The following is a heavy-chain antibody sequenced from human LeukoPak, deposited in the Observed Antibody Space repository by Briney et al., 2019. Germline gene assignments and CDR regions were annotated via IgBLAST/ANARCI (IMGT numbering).Heavy chain of an antibody. Sequence: GGSLRLSCAASGFTFSNYGMHWVRQAPGKGLEWVAGIWYDGGYKYYADSVKGRFTISRDNSKNTLFLQMDSLRAEDTAVYYCARNYYDSSGYQEATFHYWGQGTLVTVSS. V-gene: IGHV3-33*01. CDR3: ARNYYDSSGYQEATFHY. CDR1: GFTFSNYG. J-gene: IGHJ4*02. CDR2: IWYDGGYK. D-gene: IGHD3-22*01.